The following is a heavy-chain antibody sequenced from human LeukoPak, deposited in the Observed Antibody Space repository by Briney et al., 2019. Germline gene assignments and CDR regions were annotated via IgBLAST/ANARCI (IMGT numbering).Heavy chain of an antibody. CDR3: ARGGGYDAFDI. J-gene: IGHJ3*02. Sequence: PSETLSLTCSVSGGSLSSGSYFWSCIRQPAGKGLEWIGRIHTSGTTNYNPSLKSRVTISLDRSKNQFSLNLSSVTASDTAVYYCARGGGYDAFDIWGQGTMVTVSS. CDR1: GGSLSSGSYF. D-gene: IGHD2-15*01. V-gene: IGHV4-61*02. CDR2: IHTSGTT.